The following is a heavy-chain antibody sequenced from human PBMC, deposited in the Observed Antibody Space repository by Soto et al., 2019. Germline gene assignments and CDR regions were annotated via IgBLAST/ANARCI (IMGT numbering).Heavy chain of an antibody. D-gene: IGHD2-2*01. CDR2: ISGSGGST. V-gene: IGHV3-23*02. Sequence: EVQLLESGGGLVQPGGSLRLSCAASGFTFSSYAMSWVRQAPGKGLEWVSAISGSGGSTYYNPSLKSRVTISVDTSKNQFSLKLSSVTAADTAVYYCARASRPERWFDPWGQGTLVTVSS. J-gene: IGHJ5*02. CDR3: ARASRPERWFDP. CDR1: GFTFSSYA.